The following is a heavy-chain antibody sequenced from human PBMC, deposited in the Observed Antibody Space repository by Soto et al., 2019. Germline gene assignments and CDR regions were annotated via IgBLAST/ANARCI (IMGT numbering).Heavy chain of an antibody. Sequence: SETLSLTCAVYGGSFSGYYWTWIRQPPGTGLEWIGEINHSGSTNYNPSLKSRVTISVDHSKNQFFLTLRSVTAADTAVYYCATIPPGYSGIDVGAKGTRVTVS. V-gene: IGHV4-34*01. CDR1: GGSFSGYY. J-gene: IGHJ6*04. D-gene: IGHD3-10*01. CDR3: ATIPPGYSGIDV. CDR2: INHSGST.